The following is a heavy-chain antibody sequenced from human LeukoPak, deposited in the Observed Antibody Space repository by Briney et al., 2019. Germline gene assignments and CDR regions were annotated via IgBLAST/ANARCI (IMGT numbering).Heavy chain of an antibody. CDR2: INPNSGGS. D-gene: IGHD1-26*01. CDR1: GYTFTGYY. V-gene: IGHV1-2*02. CDR3: ARGGYSGTGKPNDY. Sequence: GASVKVSCKASGYTFTGYYIHWVRQAPGQGLEWMGWINPNSGGSKYAQKFQGRVTMTRDTSISTAYMELSRLRSDDTAVYFCARGGYSGTGKPNDYWGQGTLVTVSS. J-gene: IGHJ4*02.